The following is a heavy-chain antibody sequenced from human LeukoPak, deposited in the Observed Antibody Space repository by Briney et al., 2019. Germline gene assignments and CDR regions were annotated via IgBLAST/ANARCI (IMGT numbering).Heavy chain of an antibody. V-gene: IGHV4-61*01. CDR1: GFSVTTDSYC. J-gene: IGHJ4*02. CDR3: ARDHFGSLDS. Sequence: AETLSLTCTVSGFSVTTDSYCWGWIRQPPGKGLEWIGYDYCGGNTNYDPSLKRRVTISVDTSKNQFSLTLTSVTAADTAVYFCARDHFGSLDSWGQGILVTVSS. D-gene: IGHD3-10*01. CDR2: DYCGGNT.